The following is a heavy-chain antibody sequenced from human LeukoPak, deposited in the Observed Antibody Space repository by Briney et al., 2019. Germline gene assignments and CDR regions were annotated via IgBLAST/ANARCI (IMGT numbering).Heavy chain of an antibody. CDR2: IYYSGST. V-gene: IGHV4-59*01. J-gene: IGHJ3*02. CDR1: GGSISSYY. Sequence: PSETLSLTCTVSGGSISSYYWSWIRQPPGKGLEWIGYIYYSGSTNYNPSLKSRVTISVDTSKNQFSLKLSSVTAADTAVYYCARELFDAFDIWGQGTMVTVSS. CDR3: ARELFDAFDI.